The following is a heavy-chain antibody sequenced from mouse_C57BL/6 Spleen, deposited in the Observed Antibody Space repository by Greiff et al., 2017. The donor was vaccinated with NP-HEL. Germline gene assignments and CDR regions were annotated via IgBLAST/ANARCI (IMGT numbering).Heavy chain of an antibody. J-gene: IGHJ1*03. CDR3: ARVLTGYWYFDV. Sequence: VQLVESGAELARPGASVKMSCKASGYTFTSYTMHWVKQRPGQGLEWIGYINPSSGYTKYNQKFKDKATLTADKSSSTAYMQLSSLTSEDSAVYYCARVLTGYWYFDVWGTGTTVTVSS. D-gene: IGHD4-1*01. CDR1: GYTFTSYT. V-gene: IGHV1-4*01. CDR2: INPSSGYT.